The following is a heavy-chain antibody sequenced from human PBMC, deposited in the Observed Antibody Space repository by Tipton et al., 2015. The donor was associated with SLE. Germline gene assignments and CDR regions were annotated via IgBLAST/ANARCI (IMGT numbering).Heavy chain of an antibody. Sequence: TLSLTCTVSGGSISSGSYYWSWIRQPAGKGLEWIGRIYTSGSTNYNPSLKSRVTISVDTPKNQFSLKLSSVTAADTAVYYCARESGIAAAGTGALFDYWGQGTLVTVSS. CDR3: ARESGIAAAGTGALFDY. CDR1: GGSISSGSYY. D-gene: IGHD6-13*01. CDR2: IYTSGST. J-gene: IGHJ4*02. V-gene: IGHV4-61*02.